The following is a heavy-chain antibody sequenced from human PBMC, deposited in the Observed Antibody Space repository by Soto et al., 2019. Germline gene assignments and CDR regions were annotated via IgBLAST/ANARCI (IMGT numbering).Heavy chain of an antibody. D-gene: IGHD2-2*01. J-gene: IGHJ5*02. V-gene: IGHV1-3*01. CDR3: ARDRKYQLTDWFDP. Sequence: QVQLVLSGAEVKKPGASVKVSCKASGYTFTSYAMHWVRQAPGQRLEWMGWINAGNGNTKYSQKFQGRVTITRDTSGSTAYMELSSLRSEDTAVYYCARDRKYQLTDWFDPWGQGTLVTVSS. CDR1: GYTFTSYA. CDR2: INAGNGNT.